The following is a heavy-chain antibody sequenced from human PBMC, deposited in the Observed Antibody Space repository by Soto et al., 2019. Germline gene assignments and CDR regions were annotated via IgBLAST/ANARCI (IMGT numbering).Heavy chain of an antibody. J-gene: IGHJ2*01. V-gene: IGHV4-39*01. CDR2: IYNGGST. D-gene: IGHD1-1*01. CDR1: GDSISSSNYY. Sequence: QLQLQESGPGMVKPSETLSLTCTVSGDSISSSNYYWGWSRQPPGEGLDWIGSIYNGGSTYYNPSLRSRVTISVDTSKNQFSLKLSSVTAADTAVYYCARGGKGGVWYFDLWGRGTLVTVSS. CDR3: ARGGKGGVWYFDL.